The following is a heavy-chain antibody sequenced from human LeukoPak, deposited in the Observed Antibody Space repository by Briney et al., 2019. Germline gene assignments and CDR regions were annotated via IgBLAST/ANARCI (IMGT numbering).Heavy chain of an antibody. V-gene: IGHV3-7*03. CDR1: GFTFSSYW. CDR3: ARAPLGMATIDFDY. D-gene: IGHD5-24*01. J-gene: IGHJ4*02. Sequence: GGSLRLSCAAFGFTFSSYWMSWVRQAPGKGLEWVANIKQDGSEKYYVDSVKGRFTISRDNAKNSLYLQMNSLRAEDTAVYYCARAPLGMATIDFDYWGQGTLVTVSS. CDR2: IKQDGSEK.